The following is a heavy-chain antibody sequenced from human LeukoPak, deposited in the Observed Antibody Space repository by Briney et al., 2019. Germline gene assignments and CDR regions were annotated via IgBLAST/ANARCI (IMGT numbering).Heavy chain of an antibody. Sequence: PETLSLTCAVYGGSFSGYYWSWIRQPPGKGLEWIGEINHIGNTNYDPSLRSRVTISVDTSKNQFSLTLTSATAADTAVYFCARLGSVGYYNYQYMDIWGNGSTVTVSS. CDR2: INHIGNT. J-gene: IGHJ6*03. D-gene: IGHD6-13*01. V-gene: IGHV4-34*01. CDR1: GGSFSGYY. CDR3: ARLGSVGYYNYQYMDI.